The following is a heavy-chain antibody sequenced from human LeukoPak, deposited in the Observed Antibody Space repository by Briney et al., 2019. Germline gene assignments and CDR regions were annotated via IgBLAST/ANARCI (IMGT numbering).Heavy chain of an antibody. D-gene: IGHD2-2*01. CDR2: IYHSGST. J-gene: IGHJ3*02. V-gene: IGHV4-30-2*01. CDR3: ARVVVVPAATREDAFDI. CDR1: GGSISSGGYS. Sequence: SQTLSLTCAVSGGSISSGGYSWSWIRQPPGKGLEWIGYIYHSGSTYYNPSLKSRVTISVDTSKNQFPLKLSSVTAADAAVYYCARVVVVPAATREDAFDIWGQGTMVTVSS.